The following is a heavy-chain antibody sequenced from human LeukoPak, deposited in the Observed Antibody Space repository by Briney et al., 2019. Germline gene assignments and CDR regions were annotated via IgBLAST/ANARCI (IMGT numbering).Heavy chain of an antibody. D-gene: IGHD1-14*01. Sequence: PSETLSLTCTVSGGSISSGGYYWSWIRQHPGKGLEWIGYIYYSGSTYYNPSLKSRVTISVDTSKNQFSLKLSSVTAADTAVYYCARGRKMGYYFDYWGQGTLVTVSS. CDR3: ARGRKMGYYFDY. V-gene: IGHV4-31*03. J-gene: IGHJ4*02. CDR2: IYYSGST. CDR1: GGSISSGGYY.